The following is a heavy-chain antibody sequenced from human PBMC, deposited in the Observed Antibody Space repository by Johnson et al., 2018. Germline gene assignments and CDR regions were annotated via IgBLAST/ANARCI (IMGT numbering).Heavy chain of an antibody. J-gene: IGHJ6*02. CDR2: IWYDGSNK. CDR1: GFTFSSYG. Sequence: VQLVQSGGGVVQXGRSLRLSCAASGFTFSSYGMHWVRQAPGKGLEWVAVIWYDGSNKYYADSVKGRFTISRDNSKNTLYLQMNSLRAEDTAVYYWARTRAPSYYYYGMDVWGQGTTVTVSS. CDR3: ARTRAPSYYYYGMDV. V-gene: IGHV3-33*01.